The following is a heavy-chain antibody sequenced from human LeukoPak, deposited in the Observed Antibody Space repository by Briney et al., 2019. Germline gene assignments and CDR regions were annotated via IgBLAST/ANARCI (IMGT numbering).Heavy chain of an antibody. CDR3: AGGGYYYDSSGYYPLDY. Sequence: GGSLRLSCAASGFTFDDYGMSWVRQAPGKGLEWVSGINWNGGSTGYADSMKGRFTISRDNAKNSLYLQMNSLRAEDTALYYCAGGGYYYDSSGYYPLDYWGQGTLVTVSS. V-gene: IGHV3-20*04. J-gene: IGHJ4*02. D-gene: IGHD3-22*01. CDR2: INWNGGST. CDR1: GFTFDDYG.